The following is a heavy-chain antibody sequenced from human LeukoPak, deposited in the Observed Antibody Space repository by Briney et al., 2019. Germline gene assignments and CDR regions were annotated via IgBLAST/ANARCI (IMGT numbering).Heavy chain of an antibody. V-gene: IGHV4-39*07. J-gene: IGHJ4*02. Sequence: SETLSLTCTVSGGSISSSSYYWGWIRQPPGKGLEWIGSVYYSGSTYYNPSLKSRVTISVDTSKNQFSLKLSSVTAADTAVYYCARGLLYYDSSGYYFSRLDYWGQGTLVTVSS. CDR2: VYYSGST. D-gene: IGHD3-22*01. CDR3: ARGLLYYDSSGYYFSRLDY. CDR1: GGSISSSSYY.